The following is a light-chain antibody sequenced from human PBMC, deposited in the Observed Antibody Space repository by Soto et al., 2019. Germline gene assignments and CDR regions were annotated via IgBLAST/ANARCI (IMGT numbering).Light chain of an antibody. CDR2: DAS. Sequence: EIVLTQSPATLSLSPGERAALSCRASQSVSSYLAWYQQKPGQAPRLLIYDASNRATGIPAGFSGSGSGTDFTLTISSLEPEDFAVYYCQQRSNWPITFGQGNDWRL. CDR1: QSVSSY. V-gene: IGKV3-11*01. J-gene: IGKJ5*01. CDR3: QQRSNWPIT.